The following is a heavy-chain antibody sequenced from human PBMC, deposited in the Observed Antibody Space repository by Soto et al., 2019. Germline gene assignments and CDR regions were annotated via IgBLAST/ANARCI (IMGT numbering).Heavy chain of an antibody. CDR3: AKDSEETYYSPEYYFDY. Sequence: GGSLRLSCAASGFTFSSYAMSWVRQAPGKGLEWVSAISGSGGSTYYADSVKGRFTISRDNSKNTLYLQMNSLRAEDTAVYYCAKDSEETYYSPEYYFDYWGQGTLVTVSS. CDR2: ISGSGGST. V-gene: IGHV3-23*01. J-gene: IGHJ4*02. CDR1: GFTFSSYA. D-gene: IGHD4-4*01.